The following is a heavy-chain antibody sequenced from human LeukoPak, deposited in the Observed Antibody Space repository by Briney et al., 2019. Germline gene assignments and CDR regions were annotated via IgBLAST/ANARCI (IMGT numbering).Heavy chain of an antibody. J-gene: IGHJ4*02. CDR1: GFTFSSYS. CDR2: ISSSSSYI. CDR3: AGDGQYCSGGSCYSTFDY. Sequence: GGSLRLSCAVSGFTFSSYSMNWVRQAPGKGLEWVSSISSSSSYIYYADSVKGRFTISRDNAKNSLYLQMNSLRAEDTAVYYCAGDGQYCSGGSCYSTFDYWGQGTLVTVSS. D-gene: IGHD2-15*01. V-gene: IGHV3-21*01.